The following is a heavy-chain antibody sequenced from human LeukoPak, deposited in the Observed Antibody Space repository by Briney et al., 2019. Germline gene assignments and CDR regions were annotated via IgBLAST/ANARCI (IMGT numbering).Heavy chain of an antibody. CDR1: GYXFTGYY. Sequence: ASVKVSCKASGYXFTGYYIHWVRQAPGQGLEWMGWINPNSGGTKYAQKFQGRVTMTRDTSISTAYMELSSLRSDDTAVYYCARVWNYHDSSGYLEYFQEWGQGTLVTVSS. CDR2: INPNSGGT. J-gene: IGHJ1*01. D-gene: IGHD3-22*01. V-gene: IGHV1-2*02. CDR3: ARVWNYHDSSGYLEYFQE.